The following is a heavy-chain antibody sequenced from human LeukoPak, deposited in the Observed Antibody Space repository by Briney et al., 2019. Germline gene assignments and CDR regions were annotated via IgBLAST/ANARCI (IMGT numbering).Heavy chain of an antibody. D-gene: IGHD3-10*01. Sequence: PGGTLRLSCAASGFTFSSYGMSWVRQAPGKGPEWVSAISGSGGSTYYADSVKGRFTISRDNSKNTLYLQMNSLRAEDTAVYYCAKGFGDFDYWGQGTLVTVSS. CDR3: AKGFGDFDY. J-gene: IGHJ4*02. CDR2: ISGSGGST. V-gene: IGHV3-23*01. CDR1: GFTFSSYG.